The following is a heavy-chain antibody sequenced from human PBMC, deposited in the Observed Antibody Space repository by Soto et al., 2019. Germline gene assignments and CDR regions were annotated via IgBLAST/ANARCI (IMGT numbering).Heavy chain of an antibody. V-gene: IGHV3-23*01. CDR3: FNVAFGY. CDR2: ICCSGGST. CDR1: GFTFSSYA. Sequence: GGSLRLSCAASGFTFSSYAMSWVRQAPGKGLEWVSVICCSGGSTYYADSVKGWFAISRDNSKNTLYLQIFSLRAEDTAVYYCFNVAFGYWGRGTLVTVSS. J-gene: IGHJ4*02.